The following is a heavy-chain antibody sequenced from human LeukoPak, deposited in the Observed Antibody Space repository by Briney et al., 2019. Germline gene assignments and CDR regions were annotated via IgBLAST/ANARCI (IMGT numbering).Heavy chain of an antibody. CDR2: INPNSGGT. CDR1: GFTFSSYW. D-gene: IGHD2-2*01. CDR3: ARDGLDCSSTSCYYHWFDP. J-gene: IGHJ5*02. Sequence: SGGSLRLSCAASGFTFSSYWMSWVRQAPGQGLEWMGWINPNSGGTNYAQKFQGRVAMTRDTSISTAYMELSRLRSDDTAVYYCARDGLDCSSTSCYYHWFDPWGQGTLVTVSS. V-gene: IGHV1-2*02.